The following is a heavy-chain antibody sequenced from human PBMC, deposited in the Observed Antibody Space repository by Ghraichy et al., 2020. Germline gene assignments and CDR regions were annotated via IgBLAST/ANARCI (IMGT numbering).Heavy chain of an antibody. D-gene: IGHD4-17*01. Sequence: LSLTCAASGFTFSSYGMHWVRQAPGKGLEWVAVISYDGSNKYYADSVKGRFTISRDNSKNTLYLQMNSLRAEDTAVYYCAKDLWDYGDYYYGMDVWGQGTTVTVSS. CDR1: GFTFSSYG. CDR2: ISYDGSNK. CDR3: AKDLWDYGDYYYGMDV. J-gene: IGHJ6*02. V-gene: IGHV3-30*18.